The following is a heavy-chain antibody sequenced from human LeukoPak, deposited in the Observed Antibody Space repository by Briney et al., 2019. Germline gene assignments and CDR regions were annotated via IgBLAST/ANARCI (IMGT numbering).Heavy chain of an antibody. Sequence: PSDTLSLTCTVSGGSISDSSYYWVWIRPPPGQGPEWLGTVHYSGTTYDNSSLKSRVILSVDASKNRFSLMVSSVTAAETAVYYCARLSYGIYGNYLFDQWGQGTLVAVSS. CDR2: VHYSGTT. J-gene: IGHJ4*02. V-gene: IGHV4-39*01. CDR1: GGSISDSSYY. CDR3: ARLSYGIYGNYLFDQ. D-gene: IGHD1-7*01.